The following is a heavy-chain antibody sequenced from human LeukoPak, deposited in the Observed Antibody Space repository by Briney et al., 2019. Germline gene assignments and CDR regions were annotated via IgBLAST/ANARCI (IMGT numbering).Heavy chain of an antibody. Sequence: GESLKISCAASGFTFISHAMTWVRQAPGKGLEWVSGISVSGGSSYYADSVKGRFTISRDNSKNTLYLQMNTLRAEDTAVYYCAKHIVRLYDPFDIWGQGTLVTVSS. CDR1: GFTFISHA. D-gene: IGHD6-6*01. V-gene: IGHV3-23*01. J-gene: IGHJ3*02. CDR2: ISVSGGSS. CDR3: AKHIVRLYDPFDI.